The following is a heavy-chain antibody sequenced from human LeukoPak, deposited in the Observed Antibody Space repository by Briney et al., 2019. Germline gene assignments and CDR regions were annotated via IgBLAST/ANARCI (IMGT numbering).Heavy chain of an antibody. CDR3: ARTPHYDFWSGFDY. CDR2: ISSSGNTI. CDR1: GFTFSDYY. V-gene: IGHV3-11*01. Sequence: GGSLRLSCAASGFTFSDYYMSWIRQAPGRGLEWVSYISSSGNTIYYADSVKGRFTISRDNAKNSLYLQMNSLRGEDTAMYYCARTPHYDFWSGFDYWGQGTLSPSPQ. J-gene: IGHJ4*02. D-gene: IGHD3-3*01.